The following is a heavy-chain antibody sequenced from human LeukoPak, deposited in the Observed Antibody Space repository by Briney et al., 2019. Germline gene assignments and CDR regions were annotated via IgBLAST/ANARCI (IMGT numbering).Heavy chain of an antibody. V-gene: IGHV3-7*01. J-gene: IGHJ1*01. CDR1: GITFSNYA. CDR3: TSWGDTTAEYFQR. D-gene: IGHD2-21*02. Sequence: GGSLRLSCVASGITFSNYAVSWVRQAPGKGLEWVAHINPDGRDTYYVDSVKGRFTISRDNAQNSMYLQMNSLRVEDTAVYYCTSWGDTTAEYFQRWGQGTLVTVSS. CDR2: INPDGRDT.